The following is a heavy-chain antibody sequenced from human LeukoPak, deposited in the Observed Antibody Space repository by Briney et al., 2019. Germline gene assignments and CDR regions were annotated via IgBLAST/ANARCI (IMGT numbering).Heavy chain of an antibody. CDR3: ARPTGRGGYPTDPFDI. CDR2: IYHSGGTT. CDR1: GGSIRSSNW. J-gene: IGHJ3*02. Sequence: SETLSLTCAVAGGSIRSSNWWSWVRQPPGKGLEWIGEIYHSGGTTNYNPYLKRRVPISVDKYNTQFSLQLSSVTAADTALYYCARPTGRGGYPTDPFDIWGQGTMVTVSS. V-gene: IGHV4-4*02. D-gene: IGHD6-25*01.